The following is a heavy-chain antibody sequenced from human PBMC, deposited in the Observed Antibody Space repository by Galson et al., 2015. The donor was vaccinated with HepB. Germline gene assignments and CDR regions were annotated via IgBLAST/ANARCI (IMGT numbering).Heavy chain of an antibody. CDR1: GYSFTSYW. CDR2: IYPGDSDT. V-gene: IGHV5-51*03. D-gene: IGHD3-3*01. CDR3: ARLSYDFWSGYYLDYYYYMDV. J-gene: IGHJ6*03. Sequence: QSGAEVKKPGESLKISCKGSGYSFTSYWIGWVRQMPGKGLEWMGIIYPGDSDTRYSPSFQGQVTISADKSISTAYLQWSSLKASDTAMYYCARLSYDFWSGYYLDYYYYMDVWGKGTTVTVSS.